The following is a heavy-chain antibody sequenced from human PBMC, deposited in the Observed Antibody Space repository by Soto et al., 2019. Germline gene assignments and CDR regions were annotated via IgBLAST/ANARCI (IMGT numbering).Heavy chain of an antibody. CDR1: GGSISSYY. J-gene: IGHJ6*03. V-gene: IGHV4-59*01. CDR3: ARGGVVPAAIRYYYYYYYMDV. D-gene: IGHD2-2*01. CDR2: IYYSGST. Sequence: PSETLSLTCTVSGGSISSYYWSWIRQPPGKGLEWIGYIYYSGSTNYNPSLKSRVTISVDTSKNQFSLKLSSVTAADTAVYYCARGGVVPAAIRYYYYYYYMDVWGKGTTVTVSS.